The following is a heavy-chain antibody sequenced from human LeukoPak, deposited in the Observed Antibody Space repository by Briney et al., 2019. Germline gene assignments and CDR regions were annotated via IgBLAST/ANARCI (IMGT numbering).Heavy chain of an antibody. CDR1: GYTFTSYY. Sequence: ASVKVSCKASGYTFTSYYMHWVRQAPGQGLEWMGIINPSGGSTSYAQKFQGRVTMTRDTSTSTVYMELSSLRSEDTAVYYCARDGDGSSRYARDYYYYGMDVWGQGTTVTVSS. D-gene: IGHD6-13*01. J-gene: IGHJ6*02. V-gene: IGHV1-46*01. CDR3: ARDGDGSSRYARDYYYYGMDV. CDR2: INPSGGST.